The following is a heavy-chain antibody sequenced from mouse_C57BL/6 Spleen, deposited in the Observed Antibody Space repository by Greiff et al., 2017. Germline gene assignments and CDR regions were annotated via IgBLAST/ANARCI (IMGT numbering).Heavy chain of an antibody. V-gene: IGHV1-75*01. Sequence: VQVVESGPELVKPGASVKISCKASGYTFTDYYINWVKQRPGQGLEWIGWIFPGSGSTYYNEKFKGKATLTVDKSSSTAYMLLSSLTSEDSAVYFCARGNYYGSSYYFDYWGQGTTRTVSS. D-gene: IGHD1-1*01. CDR3: ARGNYYGSSYYFDY. CDR2: IFPGSGST. CDR1: GYTFTDYY. J-gene: IGHJ2*01.